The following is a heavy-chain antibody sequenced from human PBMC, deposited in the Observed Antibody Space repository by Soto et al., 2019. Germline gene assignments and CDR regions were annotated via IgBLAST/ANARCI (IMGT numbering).Heavy chain of an antibody. V-gene: IGHV3-23*01. CDR3: ARRGSWSYYDY. CDR2: ISGSGGST. J-gene: IGHJ4*02. CDR1: GFTFSSYA. Sequence: EVQLLESGGGLVQPGGSLRLSCAASGFTFSSYAMRWVRQAPVTGLEWVSAISGSGGSTYYADSVKGRFTISRDNSKTTLYLQMPSLRAEDTAIYYWARRGSWSYYDYRCQGTLVTFSS. D-gene: IGHD3-3*01.